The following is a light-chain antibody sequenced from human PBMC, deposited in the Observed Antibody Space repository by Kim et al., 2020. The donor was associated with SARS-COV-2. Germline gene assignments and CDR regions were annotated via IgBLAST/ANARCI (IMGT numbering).Light chain of an antibody. CDR3: QDYSSSSRTT. J-gene: IGKJ1*01. Sequence: DIQMTQSPSTLFASVGDRVTITCRTSQSFKTWLAWYQQKPGKAPNLLIYEASKLESGVPSRFSGSESGTEFTLTISSLQPDDFATYYCQDYSSSSRTTFGQGTKVDIK. V-gene: IGKV1-5*03. CDR2: EAS. CDR1: QSFKTW.